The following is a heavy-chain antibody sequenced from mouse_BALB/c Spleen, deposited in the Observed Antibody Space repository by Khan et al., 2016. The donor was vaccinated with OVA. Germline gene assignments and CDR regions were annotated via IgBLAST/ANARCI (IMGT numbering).Heavy chain of an antibody. Sequence: EVELVESGGGLVKPGGSLKLSCAASGFAFSSYDMSWVRQTPEKRLEWVAFISIGGGTTYYPDTVKGRFTISRDNAKNTLYLQMNSLKSEDTAMYYCTRPHYYGSNYYFDYWGQGTTLTVPS. CDR3: TRPHYYGSNYYFDY. V-gene: IGHV5-12-1*01. D-gene: IGHD1-1*01. CDR1: GFAFSSYD. J-gene: IGHJ2*01. CDR2: ISIGGGTT.